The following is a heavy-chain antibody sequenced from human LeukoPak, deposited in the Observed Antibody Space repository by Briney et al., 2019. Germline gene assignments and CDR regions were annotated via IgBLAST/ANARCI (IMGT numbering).Heavy chain of an antibody. CDR1: GDSISSHF. CDR3: ARESDCSSTSCYGPYMDV. J-gene: IGHJ6*03. Sequence: SETLSLTCAVSGDSISSHFWTWIRQPPGKGLEWIGYIHYSGNTNYNPSLKSRVTVSVDTSKNQFSLKLSSVTAADTAVYYCARESDCSSTSCYGPYMDVWGKGTTVTVSS. V-gene: IGHV4-59*11. CDR2: IHYSGNT. D-gene: IGHD2-2*01.